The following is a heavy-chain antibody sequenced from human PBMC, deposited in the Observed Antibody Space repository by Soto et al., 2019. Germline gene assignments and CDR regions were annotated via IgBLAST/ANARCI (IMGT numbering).Heavy chain of an antibody. D-gene: IGHD2-15*01. V-gene: IGHV5-51*01. CDR1: GYTFTSYW. Sequence: GESLKISCKGSGYTFTSYWIGWVRQMPGNGLEWMGIIYPGDSDTKCSPTFEGQVTISVDKFISTAYLQWSSLKAPDTAMYYCARNGGRGMKDAFDIWGQGTMVT. CDR2: IYPGDSDT. CDR3: ARNGGRGMKDAFDI. J-gene: IGHJ3*02.